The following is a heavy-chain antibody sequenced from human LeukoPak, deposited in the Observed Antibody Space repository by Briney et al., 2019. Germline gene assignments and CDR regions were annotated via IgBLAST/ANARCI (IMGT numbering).Heavy chain of an antibody. CDR1: GFTFSSYA. V-gene: IGHV3-23*01. CDR2: ISGGGRST. D-gene: IGHD2-21*02. Sequence: GRSLRLSCAASGFTFSSYAMGWVRQAPGNGREWVSSISGGGRSTYSADSVKGRFTISRHNSKNTLYLQMNGLRAEDTAVYYCAKAGDGYGFHYYYMDVWGKGTTVTVSS. J-gene: IGHJ6*03. CDR3: AKAGDGYGFHYYYMDV.